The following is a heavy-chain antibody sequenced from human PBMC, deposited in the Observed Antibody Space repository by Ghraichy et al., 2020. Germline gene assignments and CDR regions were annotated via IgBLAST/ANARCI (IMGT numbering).Heavy chain of an antibody. CDR2: ISAYNGNT. CDR3: ARGIRNCSGGSCYSPFDY. CDR1: GYTFTSYG. J-gene: IGHJ4*02. V-gene: IGHV1-18*01. D-gene: IGHD2-15*01. Sequence: ASVKVSCKASGYTFTSYGISWVRQAPGQGLEWMGWISAYNGNTNYAQKLQGRVTMTTDTSTSTAYMELRSLRSDDTAVYYCARGIRNCSGGSCYSPFDYWGQGTLVTVSS.